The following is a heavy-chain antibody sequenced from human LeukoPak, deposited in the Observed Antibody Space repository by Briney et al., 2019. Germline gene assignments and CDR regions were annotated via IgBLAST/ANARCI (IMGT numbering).Heavy chain of an antibody. Sequence: GASVKVSCKASGYTFTGYYMHWVRQAPGQGLEWMGWINPNSGGTNYAQKFQGRVTMTRDTSISTAYMELSRLRSDDTAVYYCASSAVAGTPSDGAFDIWGQGTMVTVSS. D-gene: IGHD6-19*01. J-gene: IGHJ3*02. CDR2: INPNSGGT. CDR1: GYTFTGYY. V-gene: IGHV1-2*02. CDR3: ASSAVAGTPSDGAFDI.